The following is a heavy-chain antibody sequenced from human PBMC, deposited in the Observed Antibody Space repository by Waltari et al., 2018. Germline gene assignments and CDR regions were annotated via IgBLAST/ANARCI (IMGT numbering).Heavy chain of an antibody. CDR2: IHTFGRP. V-gene: IGHV4-4*07. CDR1: GVSIKDYY. Sequence: QVQLQESGPGLVKPSKTLSLTCAVSGVSIKDYYWRWIRRPAGKGLEWIGRIHTFGRPNYNPSLRSRVTMSVDTSKNRFSLNLSSVTAADTAVYYCARCRYLEEYYYVDIWGKGTTVTVSS. D-gene: IGHD3-3*01. CDR3: ARCRYLEEYYYVDI. J-gene: IGHJ6*03.